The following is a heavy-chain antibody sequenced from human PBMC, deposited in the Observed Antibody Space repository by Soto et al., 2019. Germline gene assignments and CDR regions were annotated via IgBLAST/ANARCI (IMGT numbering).Heavy chain of an antibody. CDR3: ARSWSGSTSGRVDV. J-gene: IGHJ6*02. D-gene: IGHD3-3*01. CDR1: GFNFDDHV. CDR2: INWDGYSI. V-gene: IGHV3-9*01. Sequence: SLRLSCVAYGFNFDDHVMHWVRQVPGKGLEWVGHINWDGYSIGYGGSVRGRFSISRDNAKNTLYLQMNSLRPEDTALYFCARSWSGSTSGRVDVWGQGTTVTVSS.